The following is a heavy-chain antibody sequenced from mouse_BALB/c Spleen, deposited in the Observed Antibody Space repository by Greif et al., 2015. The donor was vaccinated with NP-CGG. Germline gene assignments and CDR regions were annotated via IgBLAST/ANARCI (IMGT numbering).Heavy chain of an antibody. J-gene: IGHJ3*01. CDR2: ISSGGGST. D-gene: IGHD2-4*01. CDR1: GFAFSSYD. CDR3: VSTMSAAGFCY. V-gene: IGHV5-12-1*01. Sequence: EVKLVESGGGLVKPGGSLKLSCAASGFAFSSYDMFWVRQTPEKRLEWVAYISSGGGSTYYPDTVKGRFTISRDNAKNSLCLQMSSRMSEDTVMYYCVSTMSAAGFCYWGQGTLVTVSA.